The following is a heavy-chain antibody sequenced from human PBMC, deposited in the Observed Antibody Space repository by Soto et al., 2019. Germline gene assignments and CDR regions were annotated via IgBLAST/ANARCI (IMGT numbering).Heavy chain of an antibody. CDR2: IYYSGST. CDR3: ARRVQWLVWDWFDP. J-gene: IGHJ5*02. Sequence: ASETLSLTCTVSGGSISSSSYYWGWIRQPPGKGLEWIGSIYYSGSTYYNPSLKSRVTISVDTSKNQFSLKLSSVTAADTAVYYCARRVQWLVWDWFDPWGQGTLVTVSS. CDR1: GGSISSSSYY. V-gene: IGHV4-39*01. D-gene: IGHD6-19*01.